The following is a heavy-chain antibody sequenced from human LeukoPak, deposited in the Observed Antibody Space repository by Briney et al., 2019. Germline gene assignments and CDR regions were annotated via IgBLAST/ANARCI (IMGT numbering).Heavy chain of an antibody. J-gene: IGHJ5*02. D-gene: IGHD6-13*01. V-gene: IGHV4-4*07. CDR3: ARDSLVHPNRWFDP. Sequence: PSETLSLTCTVSGGSISSDYWSWIRQPDGKGLEWIGRIYTSGSTNYNPSLESRVSMSVDTSTNQFSLKLSSVTAADTAVYYCARDSLVHPNRWFDPWGQGTLVIVSS. CDR1: GGSISSDY. CDR2: IYTSGST.